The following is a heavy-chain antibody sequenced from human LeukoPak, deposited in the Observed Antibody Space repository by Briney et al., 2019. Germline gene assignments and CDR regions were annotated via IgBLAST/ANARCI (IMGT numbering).Heavy chain of an antibody. V-gene: IGHV4-34*01. CDR1: GGSFSGYY. CDR3: ASHKGF. J-gene: IGHJ4*02. Sequence: SETLSLTCAVYGGSFSGYYWSWIRQPPGKGLEWIGEVNHSGSTNYNPSLKSRVTISVDTSKNQFSLKLSSVTAADTAVYYCASHKGFWGQGTLVTVSS. CDR2: VNHSGST.